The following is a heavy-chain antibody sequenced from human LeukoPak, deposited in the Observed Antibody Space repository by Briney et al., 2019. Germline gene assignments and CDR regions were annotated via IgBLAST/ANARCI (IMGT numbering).Heavy chain of an antibody. J-gene: IGHJ4*02. V-gene: IGHV3-23*01. Sequence: GGSLRLSCAASRFTFSRYAMHWVRQAPGKGLEWVSAISGSGGSTYYADSVKGRFTISRDNSKNTLYLQMNSLRAEDTAVYYCARYGGNSGSDYWGQGTLVTVSS. CDR3: ARYGGNSGSDY. D-gene: IGHD4-23*01. CDR2: ISGSGGST. CDR1: RFTFSRYA.